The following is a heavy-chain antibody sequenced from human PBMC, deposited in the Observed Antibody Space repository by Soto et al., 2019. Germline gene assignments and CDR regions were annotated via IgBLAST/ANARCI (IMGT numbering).Heavy chain of an antibody. CDR3: ARDWASSPVDAFDI. CDR2: IKQDGSEK. V-gene: IGHV3-7*03. Sequence: GGSLRLSCAASGFTFSSYWMSWVRQAPGKGLEWVANIKQDGSEKYYVDSVKGRFTISRDNAKNSLYLQMNSLRAEDTAVYYCARDWASSPVDAFDIWGQGTMVTVSS. CDR1: GFTFSSYW. J-gene: IGHJ3*02. D-gene: IGHD3-16*01.